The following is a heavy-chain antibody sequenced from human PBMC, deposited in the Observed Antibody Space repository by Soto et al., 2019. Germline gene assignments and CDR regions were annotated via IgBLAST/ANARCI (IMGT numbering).Heavy chain of an antibody. J-gene: IGHJ5*01. Sequence: QVQLQESGPGLVKPSQTLSLTCTVSGGSISSGDYYWSWIRQPPGKGLEWIGYIYYSGSTYYNPSPKPRVTLSVATSKNQFSLKPSPATAADTAAYYCGRGPTQGCRAAPWGPGTLVTVSS. CDR2: IYYSGST. V-gene: IGHV4-30-4*01. CDR3: GRGPTQGCRAAP. D-gene: IGHD2-15*01. CDR1: GGSISSGDYY.